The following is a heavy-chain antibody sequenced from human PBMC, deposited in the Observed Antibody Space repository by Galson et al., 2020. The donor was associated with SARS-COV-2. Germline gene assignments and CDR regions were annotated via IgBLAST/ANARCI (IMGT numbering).Heavy chain of an antibody. CDR1: GDSVSSNRAA. J-gene: IGHJ3*02. V-gene: IGHV6-1*01. CDR3: AGRVAGAGSLHI. Sequence: SETLSITCAISGDSVSSNRAAWNWIRQSPSRGLEWLGRTYYRSQWSTNYAVSVKSRITINPDTSKNQFSLQLNSVTPEDTAIYYCAGRVAGAGSLHIWGQGTMVIVSS. CDR2: TYYRSQWST. D-gene: IGHD6-13*01.